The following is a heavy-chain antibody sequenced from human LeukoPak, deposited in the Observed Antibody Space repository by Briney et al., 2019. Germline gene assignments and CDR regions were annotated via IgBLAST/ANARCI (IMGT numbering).Heavy chain of an antibody. V-gene: IGHV3-21*01. Sequence: GGSLRLSCAASGFTFSSYSMNWVRQAPGKGLEWVSSISSSSSYIYYADSVKGRFTISRDNAKNSLYLQMNSLRAEDTAVYYCARDRGGRANWGSLSGDYWGQGTLVTVSS. J-gene: IGHJ4*02. CDR3: ARDRGGRANWGSLSGDY. CDR1: GFTFSSYS. CDR2: ISSSSSYI. D-gene: IGHD7-27*01.